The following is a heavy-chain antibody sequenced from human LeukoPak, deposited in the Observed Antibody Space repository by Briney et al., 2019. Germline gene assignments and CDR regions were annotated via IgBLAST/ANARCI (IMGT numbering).Heavy chain of an antibody. V-gene: IGHV1-3*01. D-gene: IGHD6-19*01. Sequence: ASVKVSCKASGYTFTDYAIHWVRQAPGQGLDWMGWINVGNGNTKYSQRFQDRVTITRDTSASTAYMHLISLRSEDTAVYYCARGGTYSNDWGYYFDYWGQGSLVTVSS. J-gene: IGHJ4*02. CDR3: ARGGTYSNDWGYYFDY. CDR1: GYTFTDYA. CDR2: INVGNGNT.